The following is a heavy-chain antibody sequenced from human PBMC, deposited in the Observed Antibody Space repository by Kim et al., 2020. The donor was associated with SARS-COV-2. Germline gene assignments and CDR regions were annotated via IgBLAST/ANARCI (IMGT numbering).Heavy chain of an antibody. Sequence: GGSLRLSCAASGFTFSSYSMNWVRQAPGKGLEWVSYISSSSSTIYYADSVKGRFTISRDNAKNSLYLQMNSLRDEDTAVYYCARDSLGALPVYWYFDLWGRGTLVTVSS. CDR2: ISSSSSTI. V-gene: IGHV3-48*02. CDR1: GFTFSSYS. CDR3: ARDSLGALPVYWYFDL. D-gene: IGHD3-16*01. J-gene: IGHJ2*01.